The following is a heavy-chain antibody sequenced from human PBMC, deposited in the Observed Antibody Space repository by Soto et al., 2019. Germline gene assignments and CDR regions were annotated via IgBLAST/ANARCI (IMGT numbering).Heavy chain of an antibody. D-gene: IGHD1-26*01. CDR2: IKQDESEK. CDR3: ASDRFRGTYYLRGVTYFFEE. CDR1: GLTFTPYW. V-gene: IGHV3-7*03. J-gene: IGHJ4*02. Sequence: GVSLRLSCVTYGLTFTPYWMSWIRQAPGKGLEWVANIKQDESEKNYLDSVKGRFTISRDNAKNSLYLQMNSLRAKDTAVYYCASDRFRGTYYLRGVTYFFEEWGQGAPVTVSS.